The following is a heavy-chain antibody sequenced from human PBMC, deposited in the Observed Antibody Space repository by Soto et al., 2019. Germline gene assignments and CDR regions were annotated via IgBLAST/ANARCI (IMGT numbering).Heavy chain of an antibody. D-gene: IGHD1-20*01. CDR2: ISYDGSNK. CDR1: GFTFSSYG. CDR3: AKDGAVLITSYGMDV. Sequence: PVGSLRLSCAASGFTFSSYGMHWVRQAPGKGLEWVAVISYDGSNKYYADSVKGRFTISRDNSKNTLYLQMNSLRAEDTAVYYCAKDGAVLITSYGMDVWGQGTTVTVSS. V-gene: IGHV3-30*18. J-gene: IGHJ6*02.